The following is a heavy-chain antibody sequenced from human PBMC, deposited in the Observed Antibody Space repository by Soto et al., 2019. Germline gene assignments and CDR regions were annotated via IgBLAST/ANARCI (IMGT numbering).Heavy chain of an antibody. CDR1: GYTFTSYG. Sequence: QVQLVQSGAEVKKPGASVKVSCKASGYTFTSYGISWVRQAPGQGLEWMGWISAYNGNTNYAQKLQGRVTMTTDTXXSKAYMELRSLRSDDTAVYYCARVPLMVYARALGYWGQGTLVTVSS. J-gene: IGHJ4*02. V-gene: IGHV1-18*01. CDR2: ISAYNGNT. D-gene: IGHD2-8*01. CDR3: ARVPLMVYARALGY.